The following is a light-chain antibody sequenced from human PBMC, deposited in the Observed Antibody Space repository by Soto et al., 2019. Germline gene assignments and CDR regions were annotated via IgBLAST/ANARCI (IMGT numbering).Light chain of an antibody. Sequence: QSALTQPASVSGSPGQSITISCTGTSSDVGSYNSVSWYQQHPGKAPKLMIYEVSNRPSGVSNRFSGSKSGDTASLTIFGLQAEDEADYYCSSYTSASTLCVFGTGTQLTVL. CDR2: EVS. V-gene: IGLV2-14*03. CDR1: SSDVGSYNS. J-gene: IGLJ1*01. CDR3: SSYTSASTLCV.